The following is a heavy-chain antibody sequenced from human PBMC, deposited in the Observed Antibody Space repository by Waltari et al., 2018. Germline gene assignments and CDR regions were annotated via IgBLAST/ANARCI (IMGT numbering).Heavy chain of an antibody. Sequence: QVHLMQSGAEVKKPGASVKVSCKTSGYTFTGYYMHWVRQAPGPGLEWMGWVNPNSGDTNYAQKFQGRVTMTRDTSISTAYMELSRLRSDDAAVYFCARELLVVTSPYYGLDVWGQGTTVTVSS. CDR1: GYTFTGYY. V-gene: IGHV1-2*02. CDR2: VNPNSGDT. CDR3: ARELLVVTSPYYGLDV. D-gene: IGHD2-15*01. J-gene: IGHJ6*02.